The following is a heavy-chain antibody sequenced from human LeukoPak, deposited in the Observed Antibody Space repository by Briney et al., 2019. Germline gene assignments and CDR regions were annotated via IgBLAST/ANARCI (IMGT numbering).Heavy chain of an antibody. V-gene: IGHV3-15*01. CDR3: ATDQVGNYGFWSGYFVY. Sequence: GGSLRLSCAASGFTFNNAWMSWVRQAPGKGLEWVGRIKSKADGGTADYAAPVKGRFTISRDDSKKTLYLQMNSLKIEDTAVYYCATDQVGNYGFWSGYFVYWGQGTLVTVSS. CDR1: GFTFNNAW. J-gene: IGHJ4*02. D-gene: IGHD3-3*01. CDR2: IKSKADGGTA.